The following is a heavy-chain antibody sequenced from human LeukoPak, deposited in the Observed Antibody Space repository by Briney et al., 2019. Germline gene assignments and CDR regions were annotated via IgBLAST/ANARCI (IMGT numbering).Heavy chain of an antibody. V-gene: IGHV3-23*01. D-gene: IGHD5-24*01. J-gene: IGHJ4*02. Sequence: GGSLRLSSAASGFTFSSYAMSWVRQAPGKGLEWVSAISGSGGSTYYADSVKGRFTISRDNSKNTLYLQMNSLRAEDTAVYYCAKGPERWLQSLYFDYWGQGTLVTVSS. CDR1: GFTFSSYA. CDR2: ISGSGGST. CDR3: AKGPERWLQSLYFDY.